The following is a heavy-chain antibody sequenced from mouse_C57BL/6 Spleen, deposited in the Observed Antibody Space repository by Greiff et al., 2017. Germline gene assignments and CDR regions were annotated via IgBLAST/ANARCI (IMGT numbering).Heavy chain of an antibody. V-gene: IGHV5-17*01. Sequence: DVHLVESGGGLVKPGGSLKLSCAASGFTFSDYGMHWVRQAPEKGLEWVAYISSGSSTIYYADTVKGRFTISRDNAKNTLFLQMTSLRSEDTAMYYCARAYYYGSSSSMDYWGQGTSVTVSS. CDR3: ARAYYYGSSSSMDY. CDR1: GFTFSDYG. J-gene: IGHJ4*01. D-gene: IGHD1-1*01. CDR2: ISSGSSTI.